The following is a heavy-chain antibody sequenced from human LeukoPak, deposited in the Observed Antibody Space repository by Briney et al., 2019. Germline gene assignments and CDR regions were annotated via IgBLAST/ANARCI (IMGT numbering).Heavy chain of an antibody. Sequence: SETLSLTCTVSGGSISSGGYYWSWIRQHPGKGLEWIGYIYYSGSTNYNPSLKSRVTISVDTSKNQFSLKLSSVTAADTAVYYCARPGHYGSGSIRDYWGQGTLVTVSS. CDR2: IYYSGST. CDR3: ARPGHYGSGSIRDY. J-gene: IGHJ4*02. CDR1: GGSISSGGYY. D-gene: IGHD3-10*01. V-gene: IGHV4-31*03.